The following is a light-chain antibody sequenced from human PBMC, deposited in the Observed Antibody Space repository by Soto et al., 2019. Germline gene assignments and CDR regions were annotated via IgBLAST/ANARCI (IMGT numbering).Light chain of an antibody. J-gene: IGKJ3*01. CDR1: QSIDNY. Sequence: DIQMTQSPPSLSASVGDRVTITCRTSQSIDNYLNGYQQKHGKSPKLLIYAASTLQSGVPSRFSASGSETDFALTICSLQPEYFATYYCQQRYTSLCTFGPGTKGDLK. CDR2: AAS. CDR3: QQRYTSLCT. V-gene: IGKV1-39*01.